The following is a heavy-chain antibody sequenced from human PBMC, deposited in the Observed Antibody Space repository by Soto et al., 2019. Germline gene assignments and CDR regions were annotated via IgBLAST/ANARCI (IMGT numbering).Heavy chain of an antibody. V-gene: IGHV4-34*01. CDR1: GGSFSGYY. J-gene: IGHJ6*02. Sequence: SETLSLTCAVYGGSFSGYYWSWIRQPPGKGLEWIGEINHSGSTNYNPSLKSRVTISVDTSKNQFSLKLSSVTAADTAVYYCARRRWWLRCRSSYGMDVWGQGTTVTVSS. CDR2: INHSGST. D-gene: IGHD5-12*01. CDR3: ARRRWWLRCRSSYGMDV.